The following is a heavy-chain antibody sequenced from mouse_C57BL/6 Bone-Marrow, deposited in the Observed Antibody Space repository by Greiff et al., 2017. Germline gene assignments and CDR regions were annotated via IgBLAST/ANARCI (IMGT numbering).Heavy chain of an antibody. CDR3: ARGYGSRAWFAY. J-gene: IGHJ3*01. CDR1: GFNIKNTY. D-gene: IGHD1-1*01. Sequence: VQLKQSVAELVRPGASVQLSCTASGFNIKNTYMHWVKQRPEQGLEWIGRLDPANGNTKYAPKFQGKATLTADTSSNTAYLQLSSLTSEDTAIYSCARGYGSRAWFAYWGQGTLVTVSA. V-gene: IGHV14-3*01. CDR2: LDPANGNT.